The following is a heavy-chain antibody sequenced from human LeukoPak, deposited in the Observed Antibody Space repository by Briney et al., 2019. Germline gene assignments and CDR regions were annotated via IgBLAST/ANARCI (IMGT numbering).Heavy chain of an antibody. D-gene: IGHD3-10*01. Sequence: GGSLRLSCAASGFTVSSNYMSWVRQAPGKGLEWVSVIYSGGSTYYADSVKGRFTISRDNSKNTLYLQMNSLRAEDTAVYYCAREIVQWFGDSNWFDPWGQGTLVTVSS. CDR2: IYSGGST. V-gene: IGHV3-66*01. CDR3: AREIVQWFGDSNWFDP. CDR1: GFTVSSNY. J-gene: IGHJ5*02.